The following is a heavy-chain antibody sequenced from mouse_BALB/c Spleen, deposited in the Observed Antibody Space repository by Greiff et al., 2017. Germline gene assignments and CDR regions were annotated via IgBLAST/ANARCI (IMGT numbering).Heavy chain of an antibody. CDR2: ISDGGSYT. Sequence: EVKVVESGGGLVKPGGSLKLSCAASGFTFSDYYMYWVRQTPEKRLEWVATISDGGSYTYYPDSVKGRFTISRDNAKNNLYLQMSSLKSEDTAMYYCARDDTTGLFAYWGQGTLVTVSA. V-gene: IGHV5-4*02. CDR3: ARDDTTGLFAY. CDR1: GFTFSDYY. D-gene: IGHD2-12*01. J-gene: IGHJ3*01.